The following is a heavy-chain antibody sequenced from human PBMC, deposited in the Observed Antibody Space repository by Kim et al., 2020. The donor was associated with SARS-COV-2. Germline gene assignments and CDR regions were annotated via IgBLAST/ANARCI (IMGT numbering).Heavy chain of an antibody. V-gene: IGHV4-34*01. Sequence: YTPSLKSRVTISVDTSKNQFSLKLSSVTAADTAVYYCARCIAARFPWFDPWGQGTLVTVSS. J-gene: IGHJ5*02. D-gene: IGHD6-6*01. CDR3: ARCIAARFPWFDP.